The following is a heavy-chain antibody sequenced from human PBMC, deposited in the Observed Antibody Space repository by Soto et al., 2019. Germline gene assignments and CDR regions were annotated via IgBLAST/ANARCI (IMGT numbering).Heavy chain of an antibody. V-gene: IGHV4-30-4*01. CDR1: GGSISSGDYY. Sequence: PSETLSLTCTVSGGSISSGDYYWSWIRQPPGKGLEWIGYIYYSGSTYYNPSLKSRVTISVDTSKNQFSLKLSSVTAADTAVYYCAREAGTPNWFDPWGQGTLVTVSS. J-gene: IGHJ5*02. CDR2: IYYSGST. D-gene: IGHD1-7*01. CDR3: AREAGTPNWFDP.